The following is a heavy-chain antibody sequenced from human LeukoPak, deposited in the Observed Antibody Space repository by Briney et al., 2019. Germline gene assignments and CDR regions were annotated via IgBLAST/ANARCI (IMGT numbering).Heavy chain of an antibody. V-gene: IGHV3-48*03. Sequence: GRSLRLSCAASGFTFSRYEMNWVRQAPGKGLGCLSLMIRSGSNIYYADSVEGRFTISRDNAKSSLYLQMHSLRGEDTALYYCGWAGRGMDVWGKGTTVTVSS. CDR2: MIRSGSNI. J-gene: IGHJ6*04. D-gene: IGHD6-19*01. CDR1: GFTFSRYE. CDR3: GWAGRGMDV.